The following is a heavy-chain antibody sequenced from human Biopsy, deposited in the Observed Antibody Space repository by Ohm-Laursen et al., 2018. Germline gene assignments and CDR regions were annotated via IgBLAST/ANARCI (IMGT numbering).Heavy chain of an antibody. J-gene: IGHJ4*02. CDR2: ISYTGYT. Sequence: GTLSLTCTVSGGSFTGHYWSWIRQPPGEGLEWIGHISYTGYTSYNASLKSRVTISVDTSRNHFSLRLSSLTAADTAVYYCARGSNDFGGLYFPRWGQGTLPTVSS. CDR3: ARGSNDFGGLYFPR. CDR1: GGSFTGHY. D-gene: IGHD4-23*01. V-gene: IGHV4-59*11.